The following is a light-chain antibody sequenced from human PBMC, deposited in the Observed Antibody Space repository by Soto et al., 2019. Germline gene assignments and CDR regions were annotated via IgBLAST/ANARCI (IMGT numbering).Light chain of an antibody. J-gene: IGKJ1*01. CDR2: LGS. Sequence: DIFITQSPLSLPVTPGEPASLSCSSSQSLLHSNGYNFLDWYMQKPGQSPQLLIYLGSNRASGVPDRFSGTGSGTDFTLTISRVEAEDVGVYFCMQALQAPPTFGQGTKVDIK. V-gene: IGKV2-28*01. CDR1: QSLLHSNGYNF. CDR3: MQALQAPPT.